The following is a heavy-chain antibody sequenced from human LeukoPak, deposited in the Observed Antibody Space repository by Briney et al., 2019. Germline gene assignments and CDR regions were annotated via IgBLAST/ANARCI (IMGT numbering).Heavy chain of an antibody. CDR1: GGSISSGDYY. V-gene: IGHV4-30-4*01. CDR3: ARSTPSLYGDTPSAFDI. D-gene: IGHD4-17*01. J-gene: IGHJ3*02. CDR2: IYYSGST. Sequence: PSETLSLTCTVSGGSISSGDYYWSWIPQPPGKGLEWIGYIYYSGSTYYNPSLNSLVTISVDTSKNQFSLKLSSVTAADTAVYYCARSTPSLYGDTPSAFDIWGQGTMVTVSS.